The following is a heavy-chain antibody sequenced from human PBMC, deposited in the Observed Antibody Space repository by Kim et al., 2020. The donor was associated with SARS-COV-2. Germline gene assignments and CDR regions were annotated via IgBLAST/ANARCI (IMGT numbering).Heavy chain of an antibody. CDR1: GFTVSSNY. V-gene: IGHV3-53*01. D-gene: IGHD2-15*01. CDR3: ASEVRYCSGGSCALFDY. Sequence: GGSLRLSCAASGFTVSSNYMSWVRQAPGKGLEWVSVIYSGGSTYYADSVKGRFTISRDNSKNTLYLQMNSLRAEDTAVYYCASEVRYCSGGSCALFDYWGQGTLVTVSS. J-gene: IGHJ4*02. CDR2: IYSGGST.